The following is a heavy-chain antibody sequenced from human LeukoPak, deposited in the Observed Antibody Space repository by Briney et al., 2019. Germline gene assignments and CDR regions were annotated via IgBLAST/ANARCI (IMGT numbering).Heavy chain of an antibody. Sequence: GGSLRLSCAASGFTFSSYEMHWVRQAPGKGLEWLSYISSSGSTIYYADSAKGRFTISRDNAKNSLYLQMSSLRVEDTAIYYCVRGSYSAWGQGTLVTVSS. CDR2: ISSSGSTI. V-gene: IGHV3-48*03. CDR3: VRGSYSA. D-gene: IGHD2-21*01. J-gene: IGHJ5*02. CDR1: GFTFSSYE.